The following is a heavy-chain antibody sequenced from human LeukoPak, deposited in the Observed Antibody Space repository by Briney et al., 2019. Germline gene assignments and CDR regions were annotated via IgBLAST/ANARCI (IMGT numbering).Heavy chain of an antibody. J-gene: IGHJ4*02. CDR2: IYYSGST. D-gene: IGHD2/OR15-2a*01. V-gene: IGHV4-39*07. Sequence: SETLSLTCTVSGGSISSSSYYWGWIRQPPGKGLEWIGSIYYSGSTYYNPSLKSRVTISVDTSKNQFSLRLSSVIAADTAVYYCATLRTWHFDYWGPGTLVSVSS. CDR3: ATLRTWHFDY. CDR1: GGSISSSSYY.